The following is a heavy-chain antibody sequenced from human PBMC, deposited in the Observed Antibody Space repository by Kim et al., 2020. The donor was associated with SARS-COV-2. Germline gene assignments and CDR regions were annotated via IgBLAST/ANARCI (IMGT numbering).Heavy chain of an antibody. V-gene: IGHV1-69*13. Sequence: SVKVSCKASGGTFSSYAISWVRQAPGQGREWMGGIIPIFGTANYAQKFQGRVTITADESTSTAYMELSSLRSEDTAVYYCARGSTFYDSSGYTIDYWGQGTLVTVSS. CDR1: GGTFSSYA. J-gene: IGHJ4*02. CDR3: ARGSTFYDSSGYTIDY. CDR2: IIPIFGTA. D-gene: IGHD3-22*01.